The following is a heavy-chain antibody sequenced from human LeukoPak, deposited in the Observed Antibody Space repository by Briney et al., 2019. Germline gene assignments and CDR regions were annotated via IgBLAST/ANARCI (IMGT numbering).Heavy chain of an antibody. CDR3: ARQSSYRSGWYFDF. J-gene: IGHJ4*02. CDR2: MYYSGSA. Sequence: SETLSLTSTTSGGSVSDSRYYWGSIRQPPGKGLEWIGNMYYSGSANYNPSLKSRVTISIDTSKTQFSLKLSSVTAADTAVYYCARQSSYRSGWYFDFSGQGTLVTVSS. V-gene: IGHV4-39*01. CDR1: GGSVSDSRYY. D-gene: IGHD6-19*01.